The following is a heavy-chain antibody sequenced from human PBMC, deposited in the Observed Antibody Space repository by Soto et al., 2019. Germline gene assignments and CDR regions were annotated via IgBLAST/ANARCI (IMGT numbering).Heavy chain of an antibody. D-gene: IGHD2-2*01. V-gene: IGHV3-23*01. J-gene: IGHJ4*02. CDR2: ISASGFNK. CDR3: AKEMLASISRSFDY. CDR1: EFTFINFG. Sequence: GVPKRLSYITSEFTFINFGMKWIRQTTGKGLEWVSSISASGFNKYYAGSVKGRFTISRDDSKNTLYLQINSLRAEDTATYYCAKEMLASISRSFDYWGQGILVTV.